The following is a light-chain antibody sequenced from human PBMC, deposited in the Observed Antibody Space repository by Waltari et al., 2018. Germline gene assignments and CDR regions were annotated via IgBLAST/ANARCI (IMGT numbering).Light chain of an antibody. CDR2: DTS. J-gene: IGKJ3*01. CDR3: QRRGHWPPDAT. V-gene: IGKV3-11*01. Sequence: EIVLTQSPATLSLSPGERATLSCRASQGVSRFLAWYQQKPGQAPRLIIYDTSNRATGITARFSGSGSGTDFTLTISSLEPEDFAVYYCQRRGHWPPDATFGPGTRVDIK. CDR1: QGVSRF.